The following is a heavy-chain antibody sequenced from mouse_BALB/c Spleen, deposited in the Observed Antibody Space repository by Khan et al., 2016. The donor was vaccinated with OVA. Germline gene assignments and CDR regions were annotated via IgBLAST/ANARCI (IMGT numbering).Heavy chain of an antibody. D-gene: IGHD1-1*02. CDR3: ARPSYYYGVISYCFFAV. Sequence: VQLQESGPELVKPGASVKMSCKASGYTFTDYVINWVKQSSGQGLEWIGEIYPGSGRTNYNEKFKDKATLTADKSSNTAYMQLSSLTSEDSAVYFCARPSYYYGVISYCFFAVWGAGTTVTVSS. J-gene: IGHJ1*01. CDR1: GYTFTDYV. CDR2: IYPGSGRT. V-gene: IGHV1-77*01.